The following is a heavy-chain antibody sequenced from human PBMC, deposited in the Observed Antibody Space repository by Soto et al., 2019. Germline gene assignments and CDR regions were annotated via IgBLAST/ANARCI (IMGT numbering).Heavy chain of an antibody. V-gene: IGHV1-46*01. J-gene: IGHJ6*02. Sequence: QVQLVQSGAEVKKPGASVKVSCKASGYTFTSYYMHWVRQAPGQGLEWMGIINPSGGSTSYAQKFQGRVTMTRDTSTSTVYMELSSLRSEDTAVYYCARDAPLGAYSSSSRRRYGMDVWGQGTTVTVSS. CDR2: INPSGGST. D-gene: IGHD6-6*01. CDR1: GYTFTSYY. CDR3: ARDAPLGAYSSSSRRRYGMDV.